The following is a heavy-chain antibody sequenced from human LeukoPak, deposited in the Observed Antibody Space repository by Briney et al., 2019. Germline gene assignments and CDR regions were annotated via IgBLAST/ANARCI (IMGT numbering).Heavy chain of an antibody. J-gene: IGHJ3*02. CDR2: IWYDGSNK. Sequence: GGSLRLSCAASGFTFSSYSMNWVRQAPGKGLEWVAVIWYDGSNKYYADSVKGRFTISRDNSKNTLYLQMNSLRAEDTAVYYCARDHDDAFDIWGQGTMVTVSS. CDR3: ARDHDDAFDI. CDR1: GFTFSSYS. V-gene: IGHV3-33*08.